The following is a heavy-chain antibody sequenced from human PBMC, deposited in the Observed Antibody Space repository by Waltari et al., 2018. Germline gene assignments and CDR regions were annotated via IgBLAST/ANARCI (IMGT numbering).Heavy chain of an antibody. Sequence: QVQLVESGGGVVQPGRSLRLSCAASGFTFSSYGMHWVRQAPGKGLEWVAVRWYDGSNKYYADSVKGRFTISRDNSKNTLYLQMNSLRAEDTAVYYCARGAYSSSSGLNNWFGPWGQGTLVTVSS. D-gene: IGHD6-6*01. CDR1: GFTFSSYG. J-gene: IGHJ5*02. CDR2: RWYDGSNK. V-gene: IGHV3-33*01. CDR3: ARGAYSSSSGLNNWFGP.